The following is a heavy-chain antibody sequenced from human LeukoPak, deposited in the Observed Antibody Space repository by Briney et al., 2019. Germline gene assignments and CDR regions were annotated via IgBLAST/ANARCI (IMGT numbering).Heavy chain of an antibody. V-gene: IGHV3-48*02. D-gene: IGHD3-3*01. CDR1: GFTFSSYS. CDR2: ISSSSSTI. J-gene: IGHJ4*02. Sequence: GGSLRLSCAASGFTFSSYSMNWVRQAPGKGLEWVSYISSSSSTIYYADSVKGRFTISRDNAKNSLYLQMNSLRDEDTVVYYCARDARDYDFWSGYPHFDYWGQGTLVTVSS. CDR3: ARDARDYDFWSGYPHFDY.